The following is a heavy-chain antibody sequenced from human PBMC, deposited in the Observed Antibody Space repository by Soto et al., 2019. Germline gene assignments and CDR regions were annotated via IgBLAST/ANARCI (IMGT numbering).Heavy chain of an antibody. CDR1: GYTFTSYG. CDR3: ASPQQQPGANYYYYYGMDV. D-gene: IGHD6-13*01. J-gene: IGHJ6*02. Sequence: ASVKVSCKASGYTFTSYGISWVRLAPGQGLEWMGWISAYNGNTNYAQKFQGRVTITADESTSTAYMELSSLRSEDTAVYYCASPQQQPGANYYYYYGMDVWGQGTTVTVSS. V-gene: IGHV1-18*01. CDR2: ISAYNGNT.